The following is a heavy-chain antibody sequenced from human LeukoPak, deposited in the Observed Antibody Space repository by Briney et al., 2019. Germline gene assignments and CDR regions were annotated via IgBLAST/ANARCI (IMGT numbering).Heavy chain of an antibody. CDR2: IRGSGTST. V-gene: IGHV3-23*01. D-gene: IGHD3-22*01. CDR1: GFTFSSYG. CDR3: AKDTGYYYDSSGTTDY. Sequence: GGTLRLSCAGSGFTFSSYGMSWVRQAPGKGLEWVSCIRGSGTSTYYADSVKGRFTISRDNAKNSLYLQMNSLRAEDTALYYCAKDTGYYYDSSGTTDYWGQGTLVTVSS. J-gene: IGHJ4*02.